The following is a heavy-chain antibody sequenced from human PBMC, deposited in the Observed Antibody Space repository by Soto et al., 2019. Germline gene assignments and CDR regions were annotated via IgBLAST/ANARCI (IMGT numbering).Heavy chain of an antibody. CDR3: ARAERDSSGYYPFDY. J-gene: IGHJ4*02. Sequence: SETLSLTCTVSGGSISSYYWSWIRQPPGKGLEWIGYIYYSGSTNYNPSLKGRVTISVDTSKNQFSLKLSSVTAADTAVYYCARAERDSSGYYPFDYWGQGTLVTVSS. CDR1: GGSISSYY. D-gene: IGHD3-22*01. V-gene: IGHV4-59*01. CDR2: IYYSGST.